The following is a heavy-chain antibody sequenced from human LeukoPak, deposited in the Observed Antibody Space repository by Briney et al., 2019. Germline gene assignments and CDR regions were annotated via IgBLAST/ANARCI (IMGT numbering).Heavy chain of an antibody. CDR3: ARDRLGYCSGGSCYSYFDY. V-gene: IGHV4-4*07. Sequence: SETLSLTCTVSGGSISSYYWSWIRQPAGKGLEWIGRIYTSGSTNYNPSLKSRVTISVDTSKNQFSLKLSSVTAADTAVYYCARDRLGYCSGGSCYSYFDYWGQGTLVTVSS. CDR2: IYTSGST. D-gene: IGHD2-15*01. J-gene: IGHJ4*02. CDR1: GGSISSYY.